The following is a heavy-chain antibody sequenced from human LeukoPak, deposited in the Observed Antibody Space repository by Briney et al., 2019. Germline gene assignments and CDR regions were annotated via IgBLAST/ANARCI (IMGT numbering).Heavy chain of an antibody. Sequence: SVKVSCKASGGTFSSYAISWVRQAPGQGLEWMGRIIPIFGTANYAQKFQGRVTITTDESTSTAYMELSSLRSEDTAVYYCAKIPIPGIAVAEDYSGQGTLVTVSS. J-gene: IGHJ4*02. CDR3: AKIPIPGIAVAEDY. D-gene: IGHD6-19*01. V-gene: IGHV1-69*05. CDR1: GGTFSSYA. CDR2: IIPIFGTA.